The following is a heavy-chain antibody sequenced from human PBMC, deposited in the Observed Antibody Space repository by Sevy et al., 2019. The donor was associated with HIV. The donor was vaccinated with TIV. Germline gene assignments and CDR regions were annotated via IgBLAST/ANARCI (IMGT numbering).Heavy chain of an antibody. V-gene: IGHV7-4-1*02. Sequence: ASVKVSCKASGYIFTTYAINWLRQAPGEGFEWLGFINTNVGKPTYAQGLTGRFVFSFDTSVTTAYLEITSLEAEDSAVYYCAREVGVFDFWGQGGLVTVSS. D-gene: IGHD3-10*01. CDR1: GYIFTTYA. CDR3: AREVGVFDF. J-gene: IGHJ4*02. CDR2: INTNVGKP.